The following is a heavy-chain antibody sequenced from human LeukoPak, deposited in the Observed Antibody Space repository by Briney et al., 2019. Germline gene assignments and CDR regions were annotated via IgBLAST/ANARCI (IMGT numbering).Heavy chain of an antibody. J-gene: IGHJ5*02. CDR3: ARSCGADFTNWFDP. Sequence: PSETLPLTCTVSGGSISSSSYYWGWIRQPPGKGLEWIGSIYYSGSTYYNPSLKSRVTISVDTSKNQFSLKLSSVTAADTAVYYCARSCGADFTNWFDPWGQGTLVTVSS. D-gene: IGHD2-21*02. CDR2: IYYSGST. CDR1: GGSISSSSYY. V-gene: IGHV4-39*01.